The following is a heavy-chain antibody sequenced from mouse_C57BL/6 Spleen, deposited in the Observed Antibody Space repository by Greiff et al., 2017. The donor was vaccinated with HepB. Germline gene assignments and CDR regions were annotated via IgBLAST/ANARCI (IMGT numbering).Heavy chain of an antibody. CDR1: GYAFSSYW. V-gene: IGHV1-80*01. D-gene: IGHD2-1*01. CDR2: IYPGDGDT. J-gene: IGHJ4*01. Sequence: VQLQQSGAELVKPGASVKISCKASGYAFSSYWMNWVKQRPGKGLEWIGQIYPGDGDTNYNGKFKGKATLTADESSSTAYMQLSSLTSEDSAVYFCARATLPYYAMDYWGQGTSVTVSS. CDR3: ARATLPYYAMDY.